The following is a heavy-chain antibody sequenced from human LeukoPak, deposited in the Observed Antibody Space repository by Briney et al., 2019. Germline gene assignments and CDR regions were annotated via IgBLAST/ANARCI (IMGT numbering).Heavy chain of an antibody. CDR1: GGSISSGDW. V-gene: IGHV4-4*02. D-gene: IGHD2/OR15-2a*01. CDR2: FSHSGTT. Sequence: EPSGTLSLTCTVSGGSISSGDWWSWVRQPPGKGLEWIGEFSHSGTTNYNPSLKTRVTISVDKSKNQFSLNLGSVTAADTAICYCVKNGFYSLEYWGQGTLVTVSS. J-gene: IGHJ4*02. CDR3: VKNGFYSLEY.